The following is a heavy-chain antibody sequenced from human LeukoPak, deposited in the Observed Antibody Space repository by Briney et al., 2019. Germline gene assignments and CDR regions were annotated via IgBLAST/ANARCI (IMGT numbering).Heavy chain of an antibody. V-gene: IGHV3-53*04. CDR2: IYSGGST. CDR3: ARDRRYYGSGPYYYYGMDV. CDR1: GFTVRSNY. J-gene: IGHJ6*02. Sequence: PGGSLRLSCAASGFTVRSNYTSWVPQAPGKGLEWVSDIYSGGSTYYADTVKGRVTISRHNSKNTLYLQMNSLRAEDTAVYYCARDRRYYGSGPYYYYGMDVWGQGTTVTVSS. D-gene: IGHD3-10*01.